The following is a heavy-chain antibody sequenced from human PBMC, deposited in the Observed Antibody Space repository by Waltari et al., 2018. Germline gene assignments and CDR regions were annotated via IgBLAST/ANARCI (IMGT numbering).Heavy chain of an antibody. CDR1: GGSISSHY. D-gene: IGHD3-10*01. J-gene: IGHJ4*02. Sequence: QVQLQESGPGLVKPSETLSLTCTVSGGSISSHYWSWIRQPPGKGLEWIGYIYYSGSTNYNPSLKSQVTISVDTSKNQFSLKLSSVTAADTAMYYCARVGQYYYGSGSYFDYWGQGTLVTVSS. V-gene: IGHV4-59*11. CDR3: ARVGQYYYGSGSYFDY. CDR2: IYYSGST.